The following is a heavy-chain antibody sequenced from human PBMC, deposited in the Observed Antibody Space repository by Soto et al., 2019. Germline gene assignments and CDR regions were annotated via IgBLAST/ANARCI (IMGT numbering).Heavy chain of an antibody. Sequence: QVQLQESGPGLVKPSETLSLTCTVSGGTISRYYWSWIRQPPGKGLEWIGYMYNTGSTGYNPSFRSGVPIAVATSMNQFSLKLNCVTAAATAVYYCARVLWGYCGTDCYPLDVWGQGATVTVSS. V-gene: IGHV4-59*01. CDR3: ARVLWGYCGTDCYPLDV. J-gene: IGHJ6*02. CDR1: GGTISRYY. CDR2: MYNTGST. D-gene: IGHD2-21*02.